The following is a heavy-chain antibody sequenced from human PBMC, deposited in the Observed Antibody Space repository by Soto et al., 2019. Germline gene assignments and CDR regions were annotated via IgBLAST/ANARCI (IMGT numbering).Heavy chain of an antibody. CDR1: GGTFSSYA. D-gene: IGHD2-15*01. CDR3: ASGKDIVVVVAAKSYYYGMDV. Sequence: SVKVSCKASGGTFSSYAISWVRQAPGQGLEWMGGIIPIFGSANYAQKFQGRVTITADESTSTAYMELSSLRSEDTAVYYCASGKDIVVVVAAKSYYYGMDVWGQGTTVTVSS. V-gene: IGHV1-69*13. J-gene: IGHJ6*02. CDR2: IIPIFGSA.